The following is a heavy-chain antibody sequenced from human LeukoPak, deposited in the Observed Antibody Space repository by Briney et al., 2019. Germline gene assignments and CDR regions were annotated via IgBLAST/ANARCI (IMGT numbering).Heavy chain of an antibody. CDR1: GGSINSSSNQ. J-gene: IGHJ4*02. CDR3: AKIPIVIVPAYFDS. D-gene: IGHD2-2*01. V-gene: IGHV4-39*01. Sequence: SETLSLTCTVSGGSINSSSNQWGWIRQPPGKGLEWLGSISYSGNTYYKPSLKSRVTVSVDTSKKQFSLKLSSVTAADTAVYFCAKIPIVIVPAYFDSWGQGTLVTVSS. CDR2: ISYSGNT.